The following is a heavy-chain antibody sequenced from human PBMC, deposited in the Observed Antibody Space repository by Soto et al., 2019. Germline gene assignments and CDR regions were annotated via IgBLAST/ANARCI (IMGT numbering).Heavy chain of an antibody. CDR1: GFTFSSYA. D-gene: IGHD3-22*01. Sequence: QVQLVESGGGVVEPGRSLRLSGAASGFTFSSYAMHWVREAPGKGLEWVAVISYDGSNKYYADSVKGRFTISRDNSKNTLYLQMNSLRAEDTAVYYCARDTGGDSRVSGYWGQGTLVTVSS. J-gene: IGHJ4*02. V-gene: IGHV3-30-3*01. CDR2: ISYDGSNK. CDR3: ARDTGGDSRVSGY.